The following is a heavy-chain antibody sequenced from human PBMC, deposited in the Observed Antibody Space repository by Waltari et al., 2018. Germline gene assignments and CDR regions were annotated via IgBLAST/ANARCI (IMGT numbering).Heavy chain of an antibody. CDR1: DGSISSGTYY. J-gene: IGHJ4*02. CDR3: ARSLHIFRAAAGMFDY. V-gene: IGHV4-39*01. CDR2: IYYSGST. D-gene: IGHD6-13*01. Sequence: QLQLQESGPGLVKPSEPLSLTCTVSDGSISSGTYYWGWIRQSPGKGLEWIGSIYYSGSTSYNPSLKSRVTISVDTPKHQFSLKLSSVTAADTAVYYCARSLHIFRAAAGMFDYWGQGSLVIVSS.